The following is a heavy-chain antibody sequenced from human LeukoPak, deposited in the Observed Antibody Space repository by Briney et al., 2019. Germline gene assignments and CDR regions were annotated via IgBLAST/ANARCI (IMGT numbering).Heavy chain of an antibody. CDR1: GGSISSSSYY. J-gene: IGHJ4*02. D-gene: IGHD6-13*01. CDR3: ARSVSAAAGTDVFY. CDR2: IYYSGST. V-gene: IGHV4-39*01. Sequence: SETLSLTCTVSGGSISSSSYYWGWIRQPPGKGLEWIGSIYYSGSTYYNPSLKSRVTISVDTSKNQFPLKLSSVTAADTAVYYCARSVSAAAGTDVFYWGQGTLVTVSS.